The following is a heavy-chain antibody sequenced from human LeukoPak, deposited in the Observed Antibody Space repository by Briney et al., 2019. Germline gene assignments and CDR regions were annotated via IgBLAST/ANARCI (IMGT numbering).Heavy chain of an antibody. V-gene: IGHV3-23*01. CDR3: ARDYYDSSGYYSHWYFDL. D-gene: IGHD3-22*01. CDR1: GFTFSSYA. CDR2: ISGSGGST. Sequence: GGSLRLSCAASGFTFSSYAMSWVRQAPGKGLEWVSAISGSGGSTYYADSVKGRFTISRDNSKNTLYLQMNSLRAEDTAVYYCARDYYDSSGYYSHWYFDLWGRGTLVTVSS. J-gene: IGHJ2*01.